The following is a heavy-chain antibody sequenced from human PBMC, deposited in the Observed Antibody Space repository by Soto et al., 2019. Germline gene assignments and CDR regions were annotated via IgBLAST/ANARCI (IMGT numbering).Heavy chain of an antibody. J-gene: IGHJ4*02. CDR3: ARMVAAETGY. CDR2: VYYSGSA. CDR1: GGSITRNNDY. D-gene: IGHD2-15*01. V-gene: IGHV4-39*01. Sequence: QLQVQESGPGLVKPSETLSLTCTVSGGSITRNNDYWGWIRQPPGKGLEWIGTVYYSGSAYYNLSLKSRVPISIDTSKNQFFLKLTSVTPADTAMYYCARMVAAETGYLGQGILVTVSS.